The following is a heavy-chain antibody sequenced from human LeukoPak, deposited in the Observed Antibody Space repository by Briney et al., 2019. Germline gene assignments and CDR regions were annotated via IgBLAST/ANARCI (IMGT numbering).Heavy chain of an antibody. Sequence: GGSLRLSCGASGFTFSSYGMHWVRQAPGKGREWVAFIRYDGSNKYYADSVKGRFTISRDNSRNTLHLQMNSLRAEDTAIYYCAKAQSYYYDTSGYYCYFDYWGQGTLVTLSS. CDR2: IRYDGSNK. CDR3: AKAQSYYYDTSGYYCYFDY. CDR1: GFTFSSYG. J-gene: IGHJ4*02. D-gene: IGHD3-22*01. V-gene: IGHV3-30*02.